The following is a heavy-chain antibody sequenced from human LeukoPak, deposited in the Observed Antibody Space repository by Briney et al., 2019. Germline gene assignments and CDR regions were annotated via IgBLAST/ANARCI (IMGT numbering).Heavy chain of an antibody. CDR2: IKRKTDGGTT. CDR3: TTDDTCSGGSCYSWTATWVDY. D-gene: IGHD2-15*01. V-gene: IGHV3-15*01. Sequence: PGGSLRLSCAASGFTFSNAWMSWVRQAPGKRLEWVGRIKRKTDGGTTDYAAPVKGRFTISRDDSKNTLYMQMNSLKIEDTALYYCTTDDTCSGGSCYSWTATWVDYWGQGTLVTVSS. J-gene: IGHJ4*02. CDR1: GFTFSNAW.